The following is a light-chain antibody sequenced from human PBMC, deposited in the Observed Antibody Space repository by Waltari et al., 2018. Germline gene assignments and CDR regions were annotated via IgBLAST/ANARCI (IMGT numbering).Light chain of an antibody. J-gene: IGKJ5*01. CDR2: DAS. V-gene: IGKV3-11*01. CDR3: QQRSAWPLT. CDR1: QSVATY. Sequence: EIVLTQSPATLSLFPGETATLSCWASQSVATYLAWYQQKPGQAPRLLIYDASKRATGIPARFSGRGSGTDFTLTISSLESEDFAVYYCQQRSAWPLTFGQGTRLEIK.